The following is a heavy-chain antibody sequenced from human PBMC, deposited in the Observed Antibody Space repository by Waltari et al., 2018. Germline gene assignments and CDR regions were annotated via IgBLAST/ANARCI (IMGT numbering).Heavy chain of an antibody. CDR2: IYHSGST. D-gene: IGHD2-2*02. CDR1: GGSISSGGYS. Sequence: QVQLQESGPGLVKPSQTLSLTCTVSGGSISSGGYSWSWIRQHPGKGLEWIGYIYHSGSTYYNPSLKSRVTISVDRSKNQFSLKLSSVTAADTAVYYCARGSVVPAAIGWDGMDVWGQGTTVTVSS. CDR3: ARGSVVPAAIGWDGMDV. V-gene: IGHV4-30-2*01. J-gene: IGHJ6*02.